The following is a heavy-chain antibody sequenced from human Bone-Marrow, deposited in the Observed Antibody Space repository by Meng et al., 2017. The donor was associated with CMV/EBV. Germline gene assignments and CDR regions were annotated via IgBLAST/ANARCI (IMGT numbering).Heavy chain of an antibody. J-gene: IGHJ6*02. CDR1: GYSFTSYW. V-gene: IGHV5-51*01. D-gene: IGHD2-2*01. CDR2: IYPGDSDT. CDR3: ARYTREDIVVVPDAISYYGMDV. Sequence: GESLKISCKGSGYSFTSYWIGWVRQMPGKGLEWMGIIYPGDSDTRYSPSFQGQVTISADKSISTAYLQWSSLKASDTAMYYCARYTREDIVVVPDAISYYGMDVWGQGTTVTVSS.